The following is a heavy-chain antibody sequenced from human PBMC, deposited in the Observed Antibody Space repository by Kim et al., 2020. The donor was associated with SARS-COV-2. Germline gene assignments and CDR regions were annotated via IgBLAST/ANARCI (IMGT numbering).Heavy chain of an antibody. V-gene: IGHV4-39*02. J-gene: IGHJ1*01. D-gene: IGHD4-17*01. CDR2: IYDSGST. Sequence: SETLSLTCIVSGGSSSSSSSYWGWIRQPPGKGFEWIGSIYDSGSTYYSAPLKSRVTISVDTSKNRLSLRLRSVTAADTGVYYCARRRMAGDEYGGYAEYFQQWGQGTLVLVSS. CDR3: ARRRMAGDEYGGYAEYFQQ. CDR1: GGSSSSSSSY.